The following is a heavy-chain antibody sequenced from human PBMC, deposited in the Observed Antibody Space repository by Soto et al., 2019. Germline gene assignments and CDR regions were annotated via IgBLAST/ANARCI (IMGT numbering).Heavy chain of an antibody. CDR1: GYTFTSYG. CDR3: ARAKTYAFVDY. V-gene: IGHV1-18*04. CDR2: ISAYNGNT. J-gene: IGHJ4*02. Sequence: ASVKVSCKASGYTFTSYGISWVRQAPGQGLEWMGWISAYNGNTNYAQKLQGRVTMTTDTSTSTAYMELSSLRSEDTAVYYCARAKTYAFVDYWGQGTLVTVSS. D-gene: IGHD3-3*02.